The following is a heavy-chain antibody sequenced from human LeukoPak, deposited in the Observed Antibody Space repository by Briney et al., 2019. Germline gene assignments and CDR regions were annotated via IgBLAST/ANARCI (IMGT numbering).Heavy chain of an antibody. CDR3: ARDSVGSDTAMVTAYYYYYGMDV. J-gene: IGHJ6*02. V-gene: IGHV3-66*01. CDR2: IYSGGST. CDR1: GFTVSSNY. Sequence: GGSLRLSCAASGFTVSSNYMSWVRQAPGKGLEWVSVIYSGGSTYYADSVKGRFTISRDNSKNTLYLQMNSLRAEDTAVYYCARDSVGSDTAMVTAYYYYYGMDVWGQGTTVTVSS. D-gene: IGHD5-18*01.